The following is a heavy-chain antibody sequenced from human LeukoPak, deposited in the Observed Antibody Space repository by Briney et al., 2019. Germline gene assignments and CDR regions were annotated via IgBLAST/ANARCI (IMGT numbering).Heavy chain of an antibody. V-gene: IGHV3-30*18. CDR1: GLTFSNFG. Sequence: GRSLRLSCAASGLTFSNFGMHWVRQAPGKGLEWVAVTSYDGSNKHYADSVQGRFSISRDNYKNTLYLQMNSLGVEDTAVYYCAKGWNTVDYWGQGTLVTVSS. CDR2: TSYDGSNK. J-gene: IGHJ4*02. D-gene: IGHD4-17*01. CDR3: AKGWNTVDY.